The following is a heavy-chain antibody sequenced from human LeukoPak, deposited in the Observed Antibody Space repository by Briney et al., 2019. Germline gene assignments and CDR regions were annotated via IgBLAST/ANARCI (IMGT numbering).Heavy chain of an antibody. CDR1: GYTFTDYD. V-gene: IGHV1-2*02. CDR2: INPNSGGT. CDR3: ARETTGKSNTFKY. Sequence: ASVKVSCKASGYTFTDYDIHWVRQAPGQGLEWMGWINPNSGGTNYPQRFQGRVTMTRDTSISTAYMELSRLTSDDTAVYVCARETTGKSNTFKYWGQGTLVTVSS. D-gene: IGHD3-9*01. J-gene: IGHJ4*02.